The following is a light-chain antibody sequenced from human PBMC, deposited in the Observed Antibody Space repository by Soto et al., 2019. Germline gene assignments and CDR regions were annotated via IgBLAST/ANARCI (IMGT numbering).Light chain of an antibody. CDR3: CSYAGTSIHLL. Sequence: QSALAQPASVSGSPGQSITISCTGTNSDVGSYNLVSWYQQHPGKAPKLMIYEGSKRPSGVSNRFSGSKSGNTASLTISGLQAEDEANYYCCSYAGTSIHLLFGGGTKVTVL. V-gene: IGLV2-23*01. CDR1: NSDVGSYNL. J-gene: IGLJ2*01. CDR2: EGS.